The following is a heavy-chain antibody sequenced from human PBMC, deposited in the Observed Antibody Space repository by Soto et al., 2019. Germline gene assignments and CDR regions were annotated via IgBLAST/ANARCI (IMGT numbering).Heavy chain of an antibody. D-gene: IGHD3-16*01. Sequence: QVQLVESGGGVVQPGRSLRLSCAASGFTFSSYGMHWVRQAPGKGLEWVAVIWYDGSNKYYADSVKGRFTISRDNSKNTLYLKMNSLRAEDTAGYYCARDWSGWGDDWGQGTLVTVSS. CDR3: ARDWSGWGDD. V-gene: IGHV3-33*01. CDR1: GFTFSSYG. CDR2: IWYDGSNK. J-gene: IGHJ4*02.